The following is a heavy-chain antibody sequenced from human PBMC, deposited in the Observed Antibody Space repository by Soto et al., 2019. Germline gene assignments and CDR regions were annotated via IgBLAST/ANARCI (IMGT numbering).Heavy chain of an antibody. CDR1: GYSFSNYW. CDR2: IYPGDSDT. CDR3: ARAGLEGDSNDFDS. V-gene: IGHV5-51*03. D-gene: IGHD6-13*01. Sequence: EVQLVQSGAEVKKPGESLKISCKASGYSFSNYWIGWVRQMPGKGLEWMGIIYPGDSDTRYSPSFQGQVTLSADKSIRTAYLQWNSLKDSDTAIYFCARAGLEGDSNDFDSRGQGALVTVSS. J-gene: IGHJ4*02.